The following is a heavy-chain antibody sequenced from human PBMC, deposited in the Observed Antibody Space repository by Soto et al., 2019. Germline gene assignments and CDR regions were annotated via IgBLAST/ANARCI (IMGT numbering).Heavy chain of an antibody. Sequence: ASVKVSCKASGYTFSNYGISWVRQAPGQGLEWMGWISGYNVNTKYAQKLQGRVTITTDTSTSTAYMELSSLRSDDTVVYCCARSSGGSCYSGVFCWSDRWGKGTLVIVSS. CDR3: ARSSGGSCYSGVFCWSDR. D-gene: IGHD2-15*01. J-gene: IGHJ5*02. CDR2: ISGYNVNT. V-gene: IGHV1-18*01. CDR1: GYTFSNYG.